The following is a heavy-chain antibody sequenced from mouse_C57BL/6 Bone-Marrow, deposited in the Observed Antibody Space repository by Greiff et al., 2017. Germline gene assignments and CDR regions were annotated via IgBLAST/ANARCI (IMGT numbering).Heavy chain of an antibody. CDR3: ARAGSRAAMDY. V-gene: IGHV5-15*01. D-gene: IGHD1-1*01. J-gene: IGHJ4*01. CDR1: GFTFSDYG. Sequence: EVKLMASGGGLVQPGGSLKLSCAASGFTFSDYGLAWVRQAPRKGPEWVAFISNLAYSIYYADTVTGRFTISRENAKNTLYLGMSSLRSEDTAMYYCARAGSRAAMDYWGQGTSVTVSS. CDR2: ISNLAYSI.